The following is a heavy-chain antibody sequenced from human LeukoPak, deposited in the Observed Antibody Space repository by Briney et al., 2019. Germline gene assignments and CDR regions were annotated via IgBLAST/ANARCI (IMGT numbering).Heavy chain of an antibody. CDR3: ARDPVRYYYYYGMDV. CDR1: GFTFSSYW. J-gene: IGHJ6*02. V-gene: IGHV3-7*01. Sequence: PGGSLRLSCAASGFTFSSYWMSWDRQAPGKGLEWVANIKQDGSEEYYVDSVKGRFTISRDNAKNSLYLQMNSLGAEDTAVYYCARDPVRYYYYYGMDVWGQGTTVTVSS. CDR2: IKQDGSEE. D-gene: IGHD3-10*01.